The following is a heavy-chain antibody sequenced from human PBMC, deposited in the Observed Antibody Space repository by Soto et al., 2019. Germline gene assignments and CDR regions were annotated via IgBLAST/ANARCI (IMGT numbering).Heavy chain of an antibody. D-gene: IGHD3-3*01. V-gene: IGHV3-23*04. J-gene: IGHJ4*02. CDR3: AKDATIFGVVIEYFDY. Sequence: EVQLVESGGGLVKPGGSLRLSCAASGFTFSSYSMNWVRQAPGKGLEWVSAISGSGGSTYYADSVKGRFTISRDNSKNTLYLQMNSLRAEDTAVYYCAKDATIFGVVIEYFDYWGQGTLVTVSS. CDR2: ISGSGGST. CDR1: GFTFSSYS.